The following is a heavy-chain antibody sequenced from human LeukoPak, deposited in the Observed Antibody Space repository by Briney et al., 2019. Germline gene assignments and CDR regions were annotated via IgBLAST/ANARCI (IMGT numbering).Heavy chain of an antibody. V-gene: IGHV3-66*01. J-gene: IGHJ4*02. CDR2: IYSDSGGST. CDR1: GFTVSSNY. D-gene: IGHD4-17*01. Sequence: GGSLRLSCAASGFTVSSNYMSWVRQAPGKGLEWVSVIYSDSGGSTYYADSVKGRFSMSRANSKNTLYLHMNSLRAEDTAVYYCARGFTHDYGDYFDYWGQGTLVTVSS. CDR3: ARGFTHDYGDYFDY.